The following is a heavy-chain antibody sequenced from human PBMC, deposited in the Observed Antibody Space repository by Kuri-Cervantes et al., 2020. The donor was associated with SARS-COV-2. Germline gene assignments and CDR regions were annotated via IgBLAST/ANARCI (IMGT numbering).Heavy chain of an antibody. D-gene: IGHD3-3*01. CDR2: ISPDSKVI. CDR3: AKVETASLDY. Sequence: GASLKISCAASGFAPSSHNMNWVRQAPGKGLEWVSYISPDSKVIYYADSVKGRFTVSRDNSKNSLYLEMNSLRPEDTAVYYCAKVETASLDYWGQGTLVTVSS. CDR1: GFAPSSHN. V-gene: IGHV3-21*06. J-gene: IGHJ4*02.